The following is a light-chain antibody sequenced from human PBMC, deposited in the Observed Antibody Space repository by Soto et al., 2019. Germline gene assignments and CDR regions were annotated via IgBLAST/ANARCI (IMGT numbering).Light chain of an antibody. V-gene: IGKV3-15*01. J-gene: IGKJ2*01. Sequence: EIVMTQSPATLFLSPGERAALSCRASQSINSELAWYQQKPGQPPRLLIYGASTRATGVPARFTGSESGSEVTLTISGLQSEDFAVYYGQQGHNWPLTFGQGTRLEI. CDR2: GAS. CDR3: QQGHNWPLT. CDR1: QSINSE.